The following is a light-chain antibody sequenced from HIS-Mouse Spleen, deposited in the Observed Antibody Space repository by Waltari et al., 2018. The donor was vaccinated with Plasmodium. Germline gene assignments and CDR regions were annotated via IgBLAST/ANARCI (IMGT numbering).Light chain of an antibody. J-gene: IGLJ3*02. Sequence: SHEPTQPPSVSVSPGKTARITCPGDALPIIYAYWYQQKSGQAPVLVIYEDSKRPAGVPERFSGSRSGTMATLTISGAQVEDETDYYCYSTDSSGNHRVFGGGTKLTVL. CDR3: YSTDSSGNHRV. V-gene: IGLV3-10*01. CDR2: EDS. CDR1: ALPIIY.